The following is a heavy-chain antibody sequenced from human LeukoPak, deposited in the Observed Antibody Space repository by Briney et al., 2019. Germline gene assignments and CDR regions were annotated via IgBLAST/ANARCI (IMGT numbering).Heavy chain of an antibody. CDR3: ARGDSSGYYPPDY. CDR2: ISSSSSYI. V-gene: IGHV3-21*01. CDR1: GFTFSSYA. J-gene: IGHJ4*02. Sequence: GGSLRLSCAASGFTFSSYAMSWVRQAPGKGLEWVSFISSSSSYIYYADSVKGRFTISRDNAKNSLYLQMNSLRAEDTAVYYCARGDSSGYYPPDYWGQGTLVTVSS. D-gene: IGHD3-22*01.